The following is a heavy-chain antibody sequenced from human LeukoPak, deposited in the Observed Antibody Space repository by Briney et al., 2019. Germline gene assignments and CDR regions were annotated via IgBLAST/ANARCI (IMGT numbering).Heavy chain of an antibody. D-gene: IGHD5-24*01. V-gene: IGHV3-7*01. J-gene: IGHJ4*02. CDR3: ANGDGFDY. CDR1: GFTFSTYW. Sequence: GGSLRLSCATSGFTFSTYWMSWVRQAPGRGLEWVANIKQDGSEKYYVDSVKGRFTISRDNAKNSLYLQMNSLRAEDTAVYYCANGDGFDYWGQGTLVTVSS. CDR2: IKQDGSEK.